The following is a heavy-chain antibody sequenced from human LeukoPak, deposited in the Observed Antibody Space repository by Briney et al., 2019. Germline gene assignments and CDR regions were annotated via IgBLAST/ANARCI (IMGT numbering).Heavy chain of an antibody. CDR1: GGSISSYY. V-gene: IGHV4-34*01. J-gene: IGHJ5*02. Sequence: SETLSLTCTVSGGSISSYYWSWIRQPPGKGLEWIGEINHSGSTNYNPSLKSRVTISVDTSKNQFSLKLSSVTAADTAVYYCARGGIAVARPTYDWFDPWGQGTLVTVSS. CDR3: ARGGIAVARPTYDWFDP. CDR2: INHSGST. D-gene: IGHD6-19*01.